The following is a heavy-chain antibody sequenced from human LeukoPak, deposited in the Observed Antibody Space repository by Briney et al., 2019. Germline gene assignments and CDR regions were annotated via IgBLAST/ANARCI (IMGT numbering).Heavy chain of an antibody. V-gene: IGHV3-21*01. Sequence: GGSLRLSCAASGFTFSSYSMNWVRQAPGKGLEWVSSISSSSSYIYYADSVKGRFTISRDNAKNSLYLQMNSLRAEDTAVYYCARDWGIRGSYEGYDYWGQGTLVTVSS. CDR1: GFTFSSYS. CDR3: ARDWGIRGSYEGYDY. CDR2: ISSSSSYI. J-gene: IGHJ4*02. D-gene: IGHD1-26*01.